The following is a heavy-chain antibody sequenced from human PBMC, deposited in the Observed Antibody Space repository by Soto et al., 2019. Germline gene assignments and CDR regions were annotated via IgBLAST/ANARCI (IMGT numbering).Heavy chain of an antibody. J-gene: IGHJ4*02. CDR3: DY. CDR1: GYTFTSYG. D-gene: IGHD2-15*01. CDR2: ISAYNGNT. Sequence: ASVKVSCKASGYTFTSYGISWVRQAPGQGLEWMGWISAYNGNTNYAQKLQGRVTMTNMDPVDTATYYCARMFHCSGGTCPFDYWGQEALVTVSS. V-gene: IGHV1-18*01.